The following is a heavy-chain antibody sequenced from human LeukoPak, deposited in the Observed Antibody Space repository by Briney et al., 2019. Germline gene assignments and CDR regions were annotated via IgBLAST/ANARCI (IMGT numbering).Heavy chain of an antibody. D-gene: IGHD2/OR15-2a*01. Sequence: GGSLRLSCAASGFTFTSYPMTWVRQAPGKGLEWVSSISETGAITNYADSVKGRFTISRDNSKNTLYLQMSSLRAEDAAVYFCAKYIGSSRRIFDYWGQGTLVAVSS. J-gene: IGHJ4*02. CDR2: ISETGAIT. CDR3: AKYIGSSRRIFDY. V-gene: IGHV3-23*01. CDR1: GFTFTSYP.